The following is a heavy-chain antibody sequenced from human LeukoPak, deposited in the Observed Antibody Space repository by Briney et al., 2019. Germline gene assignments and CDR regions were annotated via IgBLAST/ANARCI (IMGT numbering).Heavy chain of an antibody. V-gene: IGHV1-8*01. CDR2: MNPNSGNT. D-gene: IGHD2-15*01. CDR1: GYTFTSYD. CDR3: ARGVPPLGYCSGGSCYGY. J-gene: IGHJ4*02. Sequence: ASVKVSCKASGYTFTSYDINWVRQATGQGLEWMGWMNPNSGNTGYAQKFQGRVTMTRNTSISTAYKELSSLRSEDTAVYYCARGVPPLGYCSGGSCYGYWGQGTLVTVS.